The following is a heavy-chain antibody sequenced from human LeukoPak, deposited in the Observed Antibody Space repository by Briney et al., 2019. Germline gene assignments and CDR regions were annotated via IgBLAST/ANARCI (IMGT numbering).Heavy chain of an antibody. Sequence: PSETLSLTCTVSGGSISSSSYYWGWIRQPPGKGLEWIGSIYYSGSTYYNPSLKSRVTISVDTSKNQFSLKLSSVTAADTAVYYCARDSRSSGWYGGGWFDPWGQGTLVTVSS. V-gene: IGHV4-39*07. CDR2: IYYSGST. CDR1: GGSISSSSYY. CDR3: ARDSRSSGWYGGGWFDP. D-gene: IGHD6-19*01. J-gene: IGHJ5*02.